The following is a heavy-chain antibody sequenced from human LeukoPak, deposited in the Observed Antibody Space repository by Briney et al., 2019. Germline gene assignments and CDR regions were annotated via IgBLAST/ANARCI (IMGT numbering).Heavy chain of an antibody. J-gene: IGHJ5*02. D-gene: IGHD3-10*01. CDR1: GGSISSYY. Sequence: PSETLSLTCTVSGGSISSYYWSWIRQPAGKGLEWIGRIYTSGSTNYNPSLKSRVTMSVDTSKNQFSLKLSSVTAADTAVYYCARGGFGEPMNNWFDPWGQGTLVTVSS. CDR2: IYTSGST. CDR3: ARGGFGEPMNNWFDP. V-gene: IGHV4-4*07.